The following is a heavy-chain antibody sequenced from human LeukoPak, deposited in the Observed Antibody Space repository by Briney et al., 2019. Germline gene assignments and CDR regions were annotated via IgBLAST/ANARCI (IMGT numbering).Heavy chain of an antibody. CDR1: GFTLSNYA. J-gene: IGHJ4*02. V-gene: IGHV3-23*01. CDR2: ISGSGGTT. CDR3: AKDGYDYDSSYSYVDY. Sequence: GGSLRLSCAASGFTLSNYAMSWVRQAPGKGLEWVSGISGSGGTTYHADSVKGRFTISRDNSKNTLYLQMNTLRGEDTAVYYCAKDGYDYDSSYSYVDYWRRGTLVTVSS. D-gene: IGHD3-22*01.